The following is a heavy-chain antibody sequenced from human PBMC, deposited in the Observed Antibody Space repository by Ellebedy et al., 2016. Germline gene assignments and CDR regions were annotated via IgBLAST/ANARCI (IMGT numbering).Heavy chain of an antibody. J-gene: IGHJ4*02. CDR2: IYGNDDK. D-gene: IGHD4-17*01. CDR1: GFSLTTSEVV. CDR3: AHRTTVTADDY. V-gene: IGHV2-5*01. Sequence: SGPTLVKPTQTLTLTCSFSGFSLTTSEVVVGWIRQPPGKALEWLAFIYGNDDKRYSQSLKSRLTITKDTSKNEVVLTLTNMDSVDTATYYCAHRTTVTADDYWGQGTLVTVSS.